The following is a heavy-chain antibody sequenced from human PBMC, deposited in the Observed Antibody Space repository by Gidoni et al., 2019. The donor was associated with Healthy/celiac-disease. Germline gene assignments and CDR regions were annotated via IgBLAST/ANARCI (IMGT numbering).Heavy chain of an antibody. V-gene: IGHV4-39*01. CDR3: ARRGVAAAENGAYAFDI. Sequence: QLQLQESGPGLVKPSETLSLTCTVSGGSISSSSSYWGWIRQPPGKGLEWIGSIYYSGSTYYNPSLKSRVTISVDTSKNQFSLKLSSVTAADTAVYYCARRGVAAAENGAYAFDIWGQGTMVTVSS. D-gene: IGHD6-13*01. J-gene: IGHJ3*02. CDR2: IYYSGST. CDR1: GGSISSSSSY.